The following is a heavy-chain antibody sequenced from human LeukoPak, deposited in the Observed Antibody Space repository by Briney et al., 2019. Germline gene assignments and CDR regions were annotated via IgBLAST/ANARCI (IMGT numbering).Heavy chain of an antibody. Sequence: KTSETLSLTCVVSGDSITSSRWWNWVRQAPGKGLEWIGETHHGGSTNYNPSLKSRVTISVDKSKNQFSLKMNSVTAADTAVYYCARSRSTTTYYGVDVWGQGTTVTVSS. D-gene: IGHD2-2*01. CDR2: THHGGST. V-gene: IGHV4/OR15-8*01. CDR1: GDSITSSRW. J-gene: IGHJ6*02. CDR3: ARSRSTTTYYGVDV.